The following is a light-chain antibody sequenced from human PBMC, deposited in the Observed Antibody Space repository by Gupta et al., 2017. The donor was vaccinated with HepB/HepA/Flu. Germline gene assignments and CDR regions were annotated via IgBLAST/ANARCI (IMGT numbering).Light chain of an antibody. V-gene: IGKV1-39*01. CDR2: AAS. CDR1: QSISSY. Sequence: DIQMTQSPSSLSASVGDRVTITCRASQSISSYLNWYQQKPGKAPKLLIYAASSLQSGVPSRFSDSGSVTDFTLTIRRLQPEHFATYYCQQSYSTPLTFGGGTKVEIK. J-gene: IGKJ4*01. CDR3: QQSYSTPLT.